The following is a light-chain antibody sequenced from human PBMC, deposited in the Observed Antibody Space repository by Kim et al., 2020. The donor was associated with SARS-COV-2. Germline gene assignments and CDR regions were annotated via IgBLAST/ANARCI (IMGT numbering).Light chain of an antibody. CDR1: QSVSSSY. V-gene: IGKV3-20*01. Sequence: EIVLTQSPGTLSLCPGERATLSCRASQSVSSSYLAWYQQKPGQAPRLLIYGASSRATGIPDRFSGSGSGTDFTLTISRLEPEDFAVYYCQQYGSLWTFGQGTKVDIK. CDR3: QQYGSLWT. J-gene: IGKJ1*01. CDR2: GAS.